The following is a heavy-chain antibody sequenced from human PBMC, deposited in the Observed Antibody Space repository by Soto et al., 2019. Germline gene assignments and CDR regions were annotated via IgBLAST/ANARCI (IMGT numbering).Heavy chain of an antibody. CDR1: VGTFSSYA. D-gene: IGHD3-22*01. J-gene: IGHJ6*02. CDR3: ARGVVITNYYYYYYGMDV. Sequence: SVKVSCKASVGTFSSYAISWVRQAPGQGLEWMGGIIPIFGTANYAQKFQGRVTITADESTSTAYMELSSLRSEDTAVYYCARGVVITNYYYYYYGMDVWGQGTTVTASS. V-gene: IGHV1-69*13. CDR2: IIPIFGTA.